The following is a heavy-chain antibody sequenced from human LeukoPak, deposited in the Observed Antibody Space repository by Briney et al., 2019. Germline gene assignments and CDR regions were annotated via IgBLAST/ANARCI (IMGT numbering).Heavy chain of an antibody. CDR2: MSYDGSNI. CDR1: GFTFSTYA. D-gene: IGHD6-13*01. CDR3: ARSKAAADPYYHYYGMDV. Sequence: SGGSLRLSCVASGFTFSTYAMHWVRQAPGKGLEWVAVMSYDGSNIYYADSVKGRFTISRDNSKNTLYLQMNSLRAEDTAMYYCARSKAAADPYYHYYGMDVWGQGTTVTVSS. J-gene: IGHJ6*02. V-gene: IGHV3-30-3*01.